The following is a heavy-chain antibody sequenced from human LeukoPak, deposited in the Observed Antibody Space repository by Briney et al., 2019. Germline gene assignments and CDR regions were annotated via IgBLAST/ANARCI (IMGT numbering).Heavy chain of an antibody. Sequence: GGSQRLSCAASGFTFSSYAMSWVRQAPGKGLEGVSAISGSGGSTYYADSVKGRFTISRDNSKNTLYLQMNSLRAEDTAVYYCAKVGASFYYGMDVWGQGTTVTVSS. CDR1: GFTFSSYA. J-gene: IGHJ6*02. D-gene: IGHD1-1*01. CDR3: AKVGASFYYGMDV. V-gene: IGHV3-23*01. CDR2: ISGSGGST.